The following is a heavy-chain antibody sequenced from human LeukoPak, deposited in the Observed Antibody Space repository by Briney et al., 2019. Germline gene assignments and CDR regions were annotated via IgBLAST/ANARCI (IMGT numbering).Heavy chain of an antibody. Sequence: PGGSLRLSCAASGFTFSSYWMHWVSQAPGKGLVWVSRIRGDGTITSYADSVKGRFTVSRDNAKTTLFLQMDSLRDEDTAVYYCARSDYFDYWGQGTPVTVSS. J-gene: IGHJ4*02. V-gene: IGHV3-74*01. CDR3: ARSDYFDY. CDR1: GFTFSSYW. CDR2: IRGDGTIT.